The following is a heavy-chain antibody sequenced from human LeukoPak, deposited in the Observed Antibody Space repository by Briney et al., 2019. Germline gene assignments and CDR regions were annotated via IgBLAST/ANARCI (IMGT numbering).Heavy chain of an antibody. Sequence: SETLSLTCAVSGASITNDNWWSWVRQTPGKGLEWIGEIYHSGSTNYNPSLKSRVTISVDTSKNQFSLKLSSVTAADTAVYYCARSRGYCSGGSCLGTDYWGQGTLVTVSS. J-gene: IGHJ4*02. CDR2: IYHSGST. CDR1: GASITNDNW. V-gene: IGHV4-4*02. D-gene: IGHD2-15*01. CDR3: ARSRGYCSGGSCLGTDY.